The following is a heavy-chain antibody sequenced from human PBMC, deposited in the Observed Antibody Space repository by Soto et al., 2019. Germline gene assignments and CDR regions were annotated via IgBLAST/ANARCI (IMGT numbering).Heavy chain of an antibody. D-gene: IGHD2-15*01. J-gene: IGHJ6*02. Sequence: ASVKVSCKASGYTFTSYGISWVRQAPGQGLDWMGWISAYNGNTKYAQDLQGRVTMTTDTSTSTAYMELSSLRSDDTAMYYCARFSGGSYNTYYFYYGMDVWGQGTTVTVSS. CDR3: ARFSGGSYNTYYFYYGMDV. CDR2: ISAYNGNT. V-gene: IGHV1-18*04. CDR1: GYTFTSYG.